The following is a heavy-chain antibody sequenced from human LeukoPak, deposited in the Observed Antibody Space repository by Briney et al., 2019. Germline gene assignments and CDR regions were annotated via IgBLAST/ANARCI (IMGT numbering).Heavy chain of an antibody. CDR1: GFTFSSYG. D-gene: IGHD6-19*01. CDR3: AKEGGSGWYPYYYYYMDV. CDR2: ISGSGGST. V-gene: IGHV3-23*01. Sequence: GGSLRLSCAASGFTFSSYGMSWVRQAPGKGLEWVSAISGSGGSTYYADSVKGRFTISRDNSKSTLYLQMNSLRAEDTAVYYCAKEGGSGWYPYYYYYMDVWGKGTTVTISS. J-gene: IGHJ6*03.